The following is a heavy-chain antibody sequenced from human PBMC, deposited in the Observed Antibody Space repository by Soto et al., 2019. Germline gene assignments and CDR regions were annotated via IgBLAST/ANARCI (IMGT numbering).Heavy chain of an antibody. CDR1: GWTFGTYS. CDR2: INSDSDNI. J-gene: IGHJ6*02. D-gene: IGHD3-3*01. V-gene: IGHV3-48*02. CDR3: ARLYYDYV. Sequence: GGSLRLSCAASGWTFGTYSMNWVRQAPGKGLEWIAYINSDSDNIMYADSVKGRFTISRDNAKNSLFLQMNSLTDEDTVVYYCARLYYDYVWGQGTTVTVSS.